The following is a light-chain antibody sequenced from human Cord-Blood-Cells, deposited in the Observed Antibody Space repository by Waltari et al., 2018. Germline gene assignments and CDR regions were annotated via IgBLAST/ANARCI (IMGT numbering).Light chain of an antibody. CDR1: QSVSSY. CDR2: DAS. J-gene: IGKJ3*01. Sequence: EIVLTQSPATLSLSPGERATLCCRASQSVSSYLAWYQQKPGQAPRLLIYDASNRGTGIPARFGGSGSGTDCTLTISSLEPEDLAVYYCQQRSNWPRQVTFGPGTKVDI. V-gene: IGKV3-11*01. CDR3: QQRSNWPRQVT.